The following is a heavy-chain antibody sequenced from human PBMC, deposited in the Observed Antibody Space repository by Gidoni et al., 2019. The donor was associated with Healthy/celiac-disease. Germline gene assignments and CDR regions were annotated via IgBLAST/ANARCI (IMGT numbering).Heavy chain of an antibody. CDR1: GCTFSSYG. V-gene: IGHV3-33*01. Sequence: QVQLVESGGGVVKPGRSRRLSCAASGCTFSSYGMHWVRQAPGKGLEWLAVIWYDGSNKYYADSVKGRFTISRDNSKNTLYLQMNSLRAEDTAVYYCARDRRVVVAYDAFDIWGQGTMVTVSS. J-gene: IGHJ3*02. CDR2: IWYDGSNK. CDR3: ARDRRVVVAYDAFDI. D-gene: IGHD2-15*01.